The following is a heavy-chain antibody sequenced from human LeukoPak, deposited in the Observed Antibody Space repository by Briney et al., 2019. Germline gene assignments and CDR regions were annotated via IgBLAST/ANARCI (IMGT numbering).Heavy chain of an antibody. D-gene: IGHD2-2*01. V-gene: IGHV3-64D*06. Sequence: GGSLRLSCSASEFTFSTYAMHWVRQAPGKGLEYVSGISSNGGSTYYADSVKGRFTISRDNSKSMLYLQMSSLRTEDTAVYYCAKELGYCSSTSCFGLGYYYYYGMDVWGQGTTVTVSS. J-gene: IGHJ6*02. CDR2: ISSNGGST. CDR1: EFTFSTYA. CDR3: AKELGYCSSTSCFGLGYYYYYGMDV.